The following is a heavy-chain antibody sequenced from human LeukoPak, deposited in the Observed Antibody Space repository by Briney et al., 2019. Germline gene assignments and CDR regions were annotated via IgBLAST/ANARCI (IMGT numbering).Heavy chain of an antibody. Sequence: GGSLRLSCAASGFTFSDYYMRWIRQAPGKGLGWVSYISSSGSTIYYADSVKGRFTISRDNAKNSLYLQMNSLRAEDTAVYYCAREDIVVVPARVAYYYYGMDVWGQGTTVTVSS. J-gene: IGHJ6*02. D-gene: IGHD2-2*01. CDR2: ISSSGSTI. CDR3: AREDIVVVPARVAYYYYGMDV. CDR1: GFTFSDYY. V-gene: IGHV3-11*01.